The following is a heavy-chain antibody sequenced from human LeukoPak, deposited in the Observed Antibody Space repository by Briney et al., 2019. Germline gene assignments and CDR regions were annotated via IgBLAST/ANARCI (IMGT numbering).Heavy chain of an antibody. CDR2: IIPIFGTA. CDR3: ATTLRFLEWLEPYYFDY. V-gene: IGHV1-69*05. D-gene: IGHD3-3*01. CDR1: GGTFSSYA. J-gene: IGHJ4*02. Sequence: ASVKVSCKASGGTFSSYAISWVRHAPGQGLEWMGRIIPIFGTANYAQKFQGRVTITTDESTSTAYMELSSLRSEDTAVYYCATTLRFLEWLEPYYFDYWGQGTLVTVSS.